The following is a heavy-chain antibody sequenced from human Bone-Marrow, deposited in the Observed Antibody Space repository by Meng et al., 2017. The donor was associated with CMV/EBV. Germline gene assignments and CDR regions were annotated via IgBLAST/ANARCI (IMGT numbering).Heavy chain of an antibody. Sequence: TFGTYSMNWVRQAPGKGLEWVSYINKNGYYISYADSVKGRFTISRDNARNSLFLQMNSLRAEDTAVYYCARSTNFYGSGSYRNWFDSWGQGTLVTVSS. CDR3: ARSTNFYGSGSYRNWFDS. J-gene: IGHJ5*01. CDR1: TFGTYS. D-gene: IGHD3-10*01. V-gene: IGHV3-21*01. CDR2: INKNGYYI.